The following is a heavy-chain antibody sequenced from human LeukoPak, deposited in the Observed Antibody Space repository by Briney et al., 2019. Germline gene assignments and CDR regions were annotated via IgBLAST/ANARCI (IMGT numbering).Heavy chain of an antibody. Sequence: PGRSLRLSCAASGFTFSNYWMTWVRQAPGKGLEWVANIKQDGSEKYYVDSVKGRFTISRDNAKNSLYLQMNSLRAEDTALYYCARDTATMDWYFDLWGRGTLVTVSS. D-gene: IGHD5-12*01. CDR3: ARDTATMDWYFDL. CDR1: GFTFSNYW. V-gene: IGHV3-7*05. J-gene: IGHJ2*01. CDR2: IKQDGSEK.